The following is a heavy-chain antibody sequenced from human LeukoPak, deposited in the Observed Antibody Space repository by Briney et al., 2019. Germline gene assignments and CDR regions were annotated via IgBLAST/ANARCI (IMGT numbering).Heavy chain of an antibody. D-gene: IGHD3-16*02. CDR2: IRYDGSNK. CDR3: AKDGVWGSYRYGHY. CDR1: GFTFSSYG. V-gene: IGHV3-30*02. J-gene: IGHJ4*02. Sequence: GGSLRLSCAASGFTFSSYGMHWVRQAPGKGLEWVAFIRYDGSNKYYADSVKGRFTISRDNSKNTLYLQMNSLRAEDTAAYYCAKDGVWGSYRYGHYWGQGTLVTVSS.